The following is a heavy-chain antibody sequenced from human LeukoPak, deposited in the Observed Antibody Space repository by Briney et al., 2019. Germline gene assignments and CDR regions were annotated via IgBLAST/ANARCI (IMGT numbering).Heavy chain of an antibody. V-gene: IGHV3-23*01. CDR2: ISGSGGST. CDR1: GFPFRSYA. J-gene: IGHJ6*02. CDR3: AKDLGSSGWYREYGMDV. Sequence: PGRSLRLSCEASGFPFRSYAMSWVRQAPGKGLEWVSAISGSGGSTYYADSVKGRFTISRDNSKNTLYLQMNSLRAEDTAVYYCAKDLGSSGWYREYGMDVWGQGTTVTVSS. D-gene: IGHD6-19*01.